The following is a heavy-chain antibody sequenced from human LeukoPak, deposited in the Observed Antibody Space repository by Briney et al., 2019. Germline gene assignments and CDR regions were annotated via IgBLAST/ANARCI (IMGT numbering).Heavy chain of an antibody. D-gene: IGHD3-9*01. V-gene: IGHV3-48*02. Sequence: GGSLRLSCEASGFPFSSYVMSWVRQAPGKGLEWISYINHNGEAIYYPDFVKGRFTISRDNAKNSLYLQMDTLRDEDTAVYYCARDYDWALDHWGQGTRVTVSS. CDR1: GFPFSSYV. CDR3: ARDYDWALDH. J-gene: IGHJ4*02. CDR2: INHNGEAI.